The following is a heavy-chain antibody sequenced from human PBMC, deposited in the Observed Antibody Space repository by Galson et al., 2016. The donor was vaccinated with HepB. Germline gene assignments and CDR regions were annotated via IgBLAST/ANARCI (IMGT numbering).Heavy chain of an antibody. V-gene: IGHV3-30-3*01. D-gene: IGHD4-17*01. CDR2: ISYDGSNK. Sequence: SLRLSCAASGFTFGTYVMTWVRQAPGKGLEWVAIISYDGSNKYYADSVKGRFTISRDNSKNTLYLQMNILRAEDTAVYYCARDPLRYGDRHFDYWGQGTLVTVSS. CDR1: GFTFGTYV. CDR3: ARDPLRYGDRHFDY. J-gene: IGHJ4*02.